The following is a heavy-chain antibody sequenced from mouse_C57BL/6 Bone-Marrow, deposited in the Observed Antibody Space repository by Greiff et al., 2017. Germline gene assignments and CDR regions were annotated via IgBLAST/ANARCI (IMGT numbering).Heavy chain of an antibody. CDR2: ISSGGDYI. CDR3: TRENLRYYFDY. Sequence: EVKLVEPGEGLVKPGGSLKLSCAASGFTFSSYAMSWVRQTPEKRLEWVAYISSGGDYIYYADTVKGRFTISRDNARNTLYLQMSSLKSEDTAMYYCTRENLRYYFDYWGQGTTLTVSS. CDR1: GFTFSSYA. D-gene: IGHD1-1*01. V-gene: IGHV5-9-1*02. J-gene: IGHJ2*01.